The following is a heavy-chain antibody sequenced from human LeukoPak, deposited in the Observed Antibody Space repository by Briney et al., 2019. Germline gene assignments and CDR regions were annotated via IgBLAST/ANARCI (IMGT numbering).Heavy chain of an antibody. J-gene: IGHJ3*02. D-gene: IGHD6-6*01. V-gene: IGHV1-18*01. Sequence: ASVKVSCKASGYTFTSYGISWVRQAPGQGLEWMGWISGYNGNTKYAQKIQDRVTMTTDTSTSTAYMELRGLRFEDTAVYYCARDRSSFSYAFDIWGQGTMVTVSS. CDR1: GYTFTSYG. CDR2: ISGYNGNT. CDR3: ARDRSSFSYAFDI.